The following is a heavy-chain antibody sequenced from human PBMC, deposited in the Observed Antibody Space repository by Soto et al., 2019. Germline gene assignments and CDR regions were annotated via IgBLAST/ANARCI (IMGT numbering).Heavy chain of an antibody. CDR2: ISFDGSNK. CDR1: GFTFSSYG. D-gene: IGHD2-21*02. J-gene: IGHJ6*02. V-gene: IGHV3-30*18. CDR3: AKDTRDHVVWYYYGLDV. Sequence: PGGSLRLSCAASGFTFSSYGMHWVRQAPGKGLGWVAVISFDGSNKYYADSVKGRFTISRDNSRNTLYLQMNSLRAEDTAVYSCAKDTRDHVVWYYYGLDVWGQGTTVTVSS.